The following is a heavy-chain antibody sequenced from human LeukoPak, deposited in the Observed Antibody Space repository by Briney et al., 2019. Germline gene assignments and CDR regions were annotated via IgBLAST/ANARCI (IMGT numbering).Heavy chain of an antibody. Sequence: SETLSLTCTVSGGSISSGVYYWSWIRQHPGKGLEWIGYIYYSGSTYYNPSLKSRVTISVDTSKNQFSLKLSSVTAADTAVYYCARDYDILTGHTPSWYFDLWGRGTLVTVSS. CDR3: ARDYDILTGHTPSWYFDL. J-gene: IGHJ2*01. CDR2: IYYSGST. CDR1: GGSISSGVYY. D-gene: IGHD3-9*01. V-gene: IGHV4-31*03.